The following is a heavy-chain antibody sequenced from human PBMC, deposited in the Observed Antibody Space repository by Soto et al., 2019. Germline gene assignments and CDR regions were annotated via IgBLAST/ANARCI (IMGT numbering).Heavy chain of an antibody. V-gene: IGHV4-4*02. CDR3: ARDNHDFWSGYSWFDP. Sequence: AETLCITCAVSGASITISNWLSWVRQPPVKGLEWIGKIYHSGDTYYTPSLKSRVTMSLDRSKNQFSLRLSSVTAADTAVYYCARDNHDFWSGYSWFDPWGQGTLVTVSS. CDR1: GASITISNW. J-gene: IGHJ5*02. CDR2: IYHSGDT. D-gene: IGHD3-3*01.